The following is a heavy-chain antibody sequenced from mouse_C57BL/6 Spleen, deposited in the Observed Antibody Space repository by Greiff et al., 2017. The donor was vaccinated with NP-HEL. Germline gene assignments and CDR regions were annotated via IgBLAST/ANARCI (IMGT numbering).Heavy chain of an antibody. D-gene: IGHD4-1*02. CDR2: IDPSDSYT. Sequence: QVQLKQPGAELVRPGTSVKLSCKASGYTFTSYWMHWVKQRPGQGLEWIGVIDPSDSYTNYNQKFKGKATLTVDTSSSTAYMQLSSLTSEDSAVYYCARWAQLGLDYWGQGTTLTVSS. CDR1: GYTFTSYW. V-gene: IGHV1-59*01. CDR3: ARWAQLGLDY. J-gene: IGHJ2*01.